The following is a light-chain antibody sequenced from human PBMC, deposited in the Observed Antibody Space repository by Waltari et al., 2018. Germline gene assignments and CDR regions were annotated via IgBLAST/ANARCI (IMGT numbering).Light chain of an antibody. J-gene: IGLJ2*01. CDR2: NND. V-gene: IGLV1-44*01. Sequence: QSVVTQPPSASGTPGQRVAISCSGSNSNIERHTVHCYQHVPGTAPKLLIYNNDQLPSGGPDRYSGSKSDFSASLAISRLHAKDEGDYYCVSWDDRLNGEIFGGETRLTVL. CDR3: VSWDDRLNGEI. CDR1: NSNIERHT.